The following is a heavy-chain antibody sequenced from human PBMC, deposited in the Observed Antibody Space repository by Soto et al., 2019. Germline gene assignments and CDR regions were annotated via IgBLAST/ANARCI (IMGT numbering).Heavy chain of an antibody. CDR1: GFTISSYW. CDR2: IKQDGSEK. D-gene: IGHD6-13*01. V-gene: IGHV3-7*01. J-gene: IGHJ3*02. CDR3: ARPIIVAGGTQGFDI. Sequence: EVQLVESGGGLVQPGGSLRLSCAASGFTISSYWMSWVRQAPGKGPEWAANIKQDGSEKYYVDSVKGRFTIARDNAKNSLFLQMNRLSAEDTAVYYCARPIIVAGGTQGFDIWGQGTMVTVSS.